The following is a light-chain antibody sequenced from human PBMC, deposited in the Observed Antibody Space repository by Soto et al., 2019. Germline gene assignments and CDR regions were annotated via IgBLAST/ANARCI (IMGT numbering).Light chain of an antibody. V-gene: IGKV4-1*01. CDR1: QSLLH. Sequence: DIVMTQSPDSLAVSLGERATINCKSSQSLLHLAWYQQKPGQPPKLLIYWASTREPGVPDRFSGSASGTDFTLTISSLRAEDVAVYYCQQYYTTPVTFGQGDKVELK. J-gene: IGKJ1*01. CDR3: QQYYTTPVT. CDR2: WAS.